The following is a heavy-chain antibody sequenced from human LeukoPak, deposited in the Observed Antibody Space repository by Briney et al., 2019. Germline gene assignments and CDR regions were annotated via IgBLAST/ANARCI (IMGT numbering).Heavy chain of an antibody. CDR2: SNHSGST. V-gene: IGHV4-34*01. CDR3: ARELYSSGYHDAFDI. J-gene: IGHJ3*02. D-gene: IGHD3-22*01. CDR1: GGSFSGYY. Sequence: SETLSLTCAVYGGSFSGYYWSWIRQPPGKGLEWIGESNHSGSTNYNPSLKSRVTISVDTSKNQFSLKLSSVTAADTAVYYCARELYSSGYHDAFDIWGQGTMATVSS.